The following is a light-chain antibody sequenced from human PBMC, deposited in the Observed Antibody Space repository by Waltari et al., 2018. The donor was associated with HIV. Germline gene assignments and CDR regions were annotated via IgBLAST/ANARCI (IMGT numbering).Light chain of an antibody. CDR3: QQYDNWLYT. CDR1: QSVSNN. V-gene: IGKV3-15*01. CDR2: GTS. Sequence: EIVMTQSPATLSVSPGERATLSCRASQSVSNNVAWYQQKPGQAPRLLVYGTSTRATGFPGRFSSSGSGTEFTFTISSLQSEDSAVYYCQQYDNWLYTFGQGTKLEIK. J-gene: IGKJ2*01.